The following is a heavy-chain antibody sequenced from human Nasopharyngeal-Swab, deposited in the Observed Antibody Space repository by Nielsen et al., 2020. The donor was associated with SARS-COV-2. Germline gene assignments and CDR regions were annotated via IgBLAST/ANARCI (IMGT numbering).Heavy chain of an antibody. J-gene: IGHJ5*02. Sequence: GSLRLSCAASGFTFISYWMSWVRQAPGKGLEWVANIKQDGSEKYYVDSVKGRFTISRDNAKNSLYLQMNSLRAEDTAVYYCAREPIAAAGTGWFDPWGQGTLVTVSS. CDR3: AREPIAAAGTGWFDP. CDR1: GFTFISYW. V-gene: IGHV3-7*01. CDR2: IKQDGSEK. D-gene: IGHD6-13*01.